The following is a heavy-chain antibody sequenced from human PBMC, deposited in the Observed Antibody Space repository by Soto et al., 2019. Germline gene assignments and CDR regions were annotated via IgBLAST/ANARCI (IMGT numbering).Heavy chain of an antibody. D-gene: IGHD3-22*01. CDR3: AIRASYYDSSGYFDY. J-gene: IGHJ4*02. V-gene: IGHV3-74*01. CDR1: GFTFDDYA. CDR2: INSDGSST. Sequence: PGGSLRLSCAASGFTFDDYAMHWVRQAPGKGLEWVSRINSDGSSTSYADSVKGRFTISRDNAKNTLYLQMNSLRAEDTAVYYCAIRASYYDSSGYFDYWGQGTLVTVSS.